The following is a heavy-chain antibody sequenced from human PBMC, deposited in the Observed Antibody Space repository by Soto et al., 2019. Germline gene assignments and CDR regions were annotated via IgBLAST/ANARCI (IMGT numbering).Heavy chain of an antibody. Sequence: PGGSLRLSCAASGFSFSDYYMTWIRQAPGQGLEWVSSISSSSSYIYYADSVKGRFTISRDNAKNSLYLQMNSLRAEDTAVYYYARDVLLWFGDGYYYGMDVWGQGTKVTVSS. D-gene: IGHD3-10*01. CDR2: ISSSSSYI. V-gene: IGHV3-11*06. J-gene: IGHJ6*02. CDR3: ARDVLLWFGDGYYYGMDV. CDR1: GFSFSDYY.